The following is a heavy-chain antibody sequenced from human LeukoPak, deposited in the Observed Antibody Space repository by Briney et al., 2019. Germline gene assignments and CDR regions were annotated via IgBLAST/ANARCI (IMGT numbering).Heavy chain of an antibody. Sequence: GGSLRLSCAASGFTVSSNYMSWVRQAPGKGLEWVSVIYSGGSTYYADSVKARFTISRDNSKNTLYLQMNSLRAEDTAVYYCARDRRTGRRIGYYYYMDVWGKGTTVTVSS. CDR2: IYSGGST. V-gene: IGHV3-66*02. CDR3: ARDRRTGRRIGYYYYMDV. D-gene: IGHD1-14*01. J-gene: IGHJ6*03. CDR1: GFTVSSNY.